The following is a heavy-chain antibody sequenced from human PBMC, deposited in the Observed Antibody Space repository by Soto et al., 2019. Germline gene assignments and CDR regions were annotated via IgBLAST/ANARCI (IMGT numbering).Heavy chain of an antibody. CDR2: INAGNGNT. Sequence: ASVKVSCKASGYTFTSYAMHWVRQAPGQRLEWMGWINAGNGNTKYSQKFQGRVTITRDTSASTAYMELSSLRSEDTAVYYCASGIVVVPAAGGFDYWGQGTLVTV. CDR1: GYTFTSYA. V-gene: IGHV1-3*01. J-gene: IGHJ4*02. CDR3: ASGIVVVPAAGGFDY. D-gene: IGHD2-2*01.